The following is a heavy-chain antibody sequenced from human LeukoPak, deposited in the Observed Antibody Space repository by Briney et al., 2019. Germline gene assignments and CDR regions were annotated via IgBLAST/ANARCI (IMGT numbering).Heavy chain of an antibody. J-gene: IGHJ4*02. CDR1: GGSISSGSYY. D-gene: IGHD2-2*01. CDR3: ARVVDYASPGFDY. Sequence: KPSETLSLTCTVSGGSISSGSYYWSWIRQPAGKGLEWIGRIYTSGSTNYNPSLKSRITISVDTSKNQFSLKLSSVTAADTAVYYCARVVDYASPGFDYWGQGTLVTVSS. CDR2: IYTSGST. V-gene: IGHV4-61*02.